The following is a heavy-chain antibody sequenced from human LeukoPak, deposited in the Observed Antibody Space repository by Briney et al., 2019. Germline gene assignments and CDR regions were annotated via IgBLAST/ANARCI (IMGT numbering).Heavy chain of an antibody. CDR2: IKSKTDGGTT. CDR1: GFTFSNAW. Sequence: GGSLRLSCAASGFTFSNAWMSWVRQAPGKGLEWVGRIKSKTDGGTTDYAAPVKGRFTISRDDSKNTLYLQMNSLKTEDTAVYYCTIDFPSRDSSGYYSSPGYWGQGTLVTVSS. V-gene: IGHV3-15*01. CDR3: TIDFPSRDSSGYYSSPGY. J-gene: IGHJ4*02. D-gene: IGHD3-22*01.